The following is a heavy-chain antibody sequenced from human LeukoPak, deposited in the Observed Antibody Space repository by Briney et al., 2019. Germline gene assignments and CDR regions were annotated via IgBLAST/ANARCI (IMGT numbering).Heavy chain of an antibody. CDR2: ISSSRSFI. Sequence: GGSLRLSSAASGFTFSTYNMNWVRQAPGKGLEWVSSISSSRSFIYYSDSVKGRFTIPRDNAENSLYLQMNSLRAEDMALYYCAKDISPYYYDSSGYGSGAFDIWGQGTMVTVSS. CDR3: AKDISPYYYDSSGYGSGAFDI. V-gene: IGHV3-21*04. J-gene: IGHJ3*02. D-gene: IGHD3-22*01. CDR1: GFTFSTYN.